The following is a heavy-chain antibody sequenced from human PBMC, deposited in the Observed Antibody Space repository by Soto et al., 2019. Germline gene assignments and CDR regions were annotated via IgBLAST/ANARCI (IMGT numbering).Heavy chain of an antibody. J-gene: IGHJ4*02. CDR1: GFTFSSYA. CDR3: AGALVVVPAARGY. V-gene: IGHV3-23*01. CDR2: ISGSGGST. Sequence: GGSLRLSCAASGFTFSSYAMSWVRQAPGKGLEGVSAISGSGGSTYYAASVKGRFTISRDNSKNTLYLQRNSLRAEDTAVYYCAGALVVVPAARGYWGQGTLVTVAS. D-gene: IGHD2-2*01.